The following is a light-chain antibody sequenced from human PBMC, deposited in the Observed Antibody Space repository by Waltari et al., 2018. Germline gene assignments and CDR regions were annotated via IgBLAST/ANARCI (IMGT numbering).Light chain of an antibody. V-gene: IGKV3-20*01. Sequence: SCRASQSVGRSLGWSQQKHGQAPRLLIYDASTRATGIPDRFSGGGSGTDFSLTISRLEPEDFAVYYCQMYVRLPATFGQGTKVEI. CDR2: DAS. J-gene: IGKJ1*01. CDR3: QMYVRLPAT. CDR1: QSVGRS.